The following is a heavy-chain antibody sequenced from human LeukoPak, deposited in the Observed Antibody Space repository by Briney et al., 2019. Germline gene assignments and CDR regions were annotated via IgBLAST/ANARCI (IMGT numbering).Heavy chain of an antibody. CDR2: IYYSGST. CDR1: GGSISSGGYY. Sequence: SQTLSLTCTVSGGSISSGGYYWSWICQHPGKGLEWIGYIYYSGSTYYNPSLKSRVTISVDTSKNQFSLKLSSVTAADTAVYYCARHYDFWSGSGLDYGMDVWGQGTTVTVSS. CDR3: ARHYDFWSGSGLDYGMDV. J-gene: IGHJ6*02. V-gene: IGHV4-31*03. D-gene: IGHD3-3*01.